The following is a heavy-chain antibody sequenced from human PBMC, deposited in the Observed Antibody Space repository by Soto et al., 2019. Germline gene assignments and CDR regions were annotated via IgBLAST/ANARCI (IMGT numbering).Heavy chain of an antibody. J-gene: IGHJ4*02. CDR2: IYLSGST. V-gene: IGHV4-30-2*01. CDR1: GGSISSGGYS. CDR3: AGWPVAALHY. D-gene: IGHD6-19*01. Sequence: QLQLQESGSGLVKPSQTLSLTCAVSGGSISSGGYSWSWIRQPPGKGLEWIGYIYLSGSTYYNPSLKSRVTMSVDTSKNHVSMKLSSVTSADTDVYYCAGWPVAALHYRGQGTLVTVAS.